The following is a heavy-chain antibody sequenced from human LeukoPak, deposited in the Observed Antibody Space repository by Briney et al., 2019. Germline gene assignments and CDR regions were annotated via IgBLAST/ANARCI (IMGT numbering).Heavy chain of an antibody. CDR2: ISYDGSNK. CDR1: GSTYSSYA. D-gene: IGHD6-19*01. Sequence: PGRSLRLSCAASGSTYSSYAMHWVRQAPGKGLEWVAVISYDGSNKYYADSVKGRFTISRDNSKNTLYLQMNSLRAEDTAVYYCARQIGSGWSRNYFDYWGQGTLVTVSS. V-gene: IGHV3-30-3*01. J-gene: IGHJ4*02. CDR3: ARQIGSGWSRNYFDY.